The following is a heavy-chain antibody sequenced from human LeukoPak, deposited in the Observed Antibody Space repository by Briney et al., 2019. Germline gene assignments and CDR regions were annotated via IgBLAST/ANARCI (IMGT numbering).Heavy chain of an antibody. D-gene: IGHD2-8*01. V-gene: IGHV5-51*01. CDR2: IHPDDSDT. CDR1: GYSFTSYW. CDR3: ARRGVPYSWFGP. Sequence: GESLKISCKGSGYSFTSYWIAWVRQMPGKGLEWMGIIHPDDSDTRYSPSFQGQVTISADKSINTAYLQWSNLKASDTAMYYCARRGVPYSWFGPWGQGTLVTVSS. J-gene: IGHJ5*02.